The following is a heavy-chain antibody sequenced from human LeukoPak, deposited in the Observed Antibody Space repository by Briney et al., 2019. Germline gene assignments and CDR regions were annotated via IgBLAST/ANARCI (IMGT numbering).Heavy chain of an antibody. Sequence: SETLFLTCAVYGGSFSGYYWSWIRQPPGKGLEWIGEINHSGSTNYNPSLKSRVTISVDTSKNQFSLTLSSVTAADTAVYYCARASSLYDFWSGYRTPLDYWGQGTLVTVSS. D-gene: IGHD3-3*01. CDR3: ARASSLYDFWSGYRTPLDY. V-gene: IGHV4-34*01. J-gene: IGHJ4*02. CDR1: GGSFSGYY. CDR2: INHSGST.